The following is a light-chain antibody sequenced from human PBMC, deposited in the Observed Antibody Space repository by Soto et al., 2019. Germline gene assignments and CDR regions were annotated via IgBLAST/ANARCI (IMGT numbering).Light chain of an antibody. J-gene: IGLJ3*02. CDR1: SSDVGAYNY. CDR3: TSYVGNDIWV. V-gene: IGLV2-8*01. CDR2: EVT. Sequence: QSALTQPPSASGSPGQSVTISCTGTSSDVGAYNYVSWNQQYPGKAPKLMIYEVTKRPSGVPDRFSGSKSGNTASLTVSGLQAEDEADYYCTSYVGNDIWVFGGGTKVTVL.